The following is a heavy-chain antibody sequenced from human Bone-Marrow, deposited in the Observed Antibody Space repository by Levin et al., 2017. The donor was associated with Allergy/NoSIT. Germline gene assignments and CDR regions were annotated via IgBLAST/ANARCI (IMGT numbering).Heavy chain of an antibody. V-gene: IGHV5-51*01. CDR3: AAGLLVGYYYDNSGYGFDQ. CDR1: GYSFSNHW. D-gene: IGHD3-22*01. CDR2: IYPGDSDT. J-gene: IGHJ5*02. Sequence: GESLKISCKGSGYSFSNHWIAWVRQMPGKGLEWMGIIYPGDSDTRYSPSLEGQVTISADKSISTAYLQWSSLKASDTAMYYCAAGLLVGYYYDNSGYGFDQWGQGTLVTVSS.